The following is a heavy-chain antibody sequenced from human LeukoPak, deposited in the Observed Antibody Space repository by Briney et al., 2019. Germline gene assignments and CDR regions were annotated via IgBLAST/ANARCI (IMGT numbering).Heavy chain of an antibody. CDR1: GFTFGNAW. Sequence: GGSLRLSCAASGFTFGNAWMSWVRQAPGKGLEWVGRIKSKTDGGTTDYAAPVKGRFTISRDDSKNTLYLQMNSLKTEDTAVYYCTTNQFGELFFYYYMDVWGKGTTVTVSS. D-gene: IGHD3-10*01. CDR2: IKSKTDGGTT. CDR3: TTNQFGELFFYYYMDV. J-gene: IGHJ6*03. V-gene: IGHV3-15*01.